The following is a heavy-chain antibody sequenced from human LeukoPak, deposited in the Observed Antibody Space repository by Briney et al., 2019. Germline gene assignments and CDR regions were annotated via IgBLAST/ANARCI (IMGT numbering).Heavy chain of an antibody. J-gene: IGHJ4*02. Sequence: SETLSLTCTVSGDSFSGYYWTWVRQPPGKGLEWIGYIYYTWSTNYKSSLKSRVTISVDTSKKQFSLKLSSVTAADAAVYDLSSHSSSVSVFDYWGQGTLVTVSS. CDR1: GDSFSGYY. D-gene: IGHD6-6*01. V-gene: IGHV4-59*08. CDR2: IYYTWST. CDR3: SSHSSSVSVFDY.